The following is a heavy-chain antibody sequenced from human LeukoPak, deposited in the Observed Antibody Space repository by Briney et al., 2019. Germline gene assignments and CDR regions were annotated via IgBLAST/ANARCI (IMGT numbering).Heavy chain of an antibody. V-gene: IGHV3-23*01. D-gene: IGHD3-3*01. J-gene: IGHJ5*02. CDR3: AKMGDFWSGYYSSPNNWFDP. CDR1: GFTFSNYA. Sequence: GGSLRLSCAASGFTFSNYAMSWVRQAPGKGLEWVSTIGGSGDITYNTDSVKGRFTISRDNSKNTLYLQMNRLRAEDTALYYCAKMGDFWSGYYSSPNNWFDPWGQGTLVTVSS. CDR2: IGGSGDIT.